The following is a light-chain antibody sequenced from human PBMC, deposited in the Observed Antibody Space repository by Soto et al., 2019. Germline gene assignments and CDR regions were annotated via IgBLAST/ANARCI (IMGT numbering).Light chain of an antibody. CDR1: SSDVGGYNC. V-gene: IGLV2-14*01. CDR2: DVS. Sequence: QSALTQPASVSGSPGQSITISCSGTSSDVGGYNCVSWYQQHPGKAPKLMIYDVSNRPSGVSNRFSGSKSGNTASLTISGLQAEDEADYYCSSYTSSSTLGVFGTGTKLTGL. J-gene: IGLJ1*01. CDR3: SSYTSSSTLGV.